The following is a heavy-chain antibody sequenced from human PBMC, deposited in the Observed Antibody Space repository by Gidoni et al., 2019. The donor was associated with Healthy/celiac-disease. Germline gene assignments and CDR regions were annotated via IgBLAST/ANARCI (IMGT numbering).Heavy chain of an antibody. CDR3: ARDGWSVWTFDY. D-gene: IGHD6-19*01. CDR2: ISYDGSNK. J-gene: IGHJ4*02. CDR1: GFTFSSYA. Sequence: QVQLVESGGGVVKPGRSLRLSCAASGFTFSSYAMHWVRQAPGKGLEWVAVISYDGSNKYYADSVKGRFTISRDNSKNTLYLQMNSLRAEDTAVYYCARDGWSVWTFDYWGQGTLVTVSS. V-gene: IGHV3-30*04.